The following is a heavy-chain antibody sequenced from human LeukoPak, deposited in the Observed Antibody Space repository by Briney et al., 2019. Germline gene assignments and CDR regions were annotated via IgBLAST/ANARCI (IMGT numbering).Heavy chain of an antibody. Sequence: SETLSLTCTVSGGSISSYYWSWIRQPPGKGLEWIGYIYYSGSTNYNPSLKSRVTISVDTSKNLFSLKLSSVTAADTAVYYCARVASSNRAVFFDYWGQGTLVTVSS. CDR3: ARVASSNRAVFFDY. J-gene: IGHJ4*02. CDR1: GGSISSYY. D-gene: IGHD6-13*01. CDR2: IYYSGST. V-gene: IGHV4-59*01.